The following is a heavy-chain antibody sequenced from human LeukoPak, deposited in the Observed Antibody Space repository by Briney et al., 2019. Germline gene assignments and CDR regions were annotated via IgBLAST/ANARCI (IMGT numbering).Heavy chain of an antibody. J-gene: IGHJ4*02. CDR3: ARDPDSSGYYDF. V-gene: IGHV4-34*01. CDR2: VNYGEST. D-gene: IGHD3-22*01. CDR1: GGSFSGYH. Sequence: SETLSLTCAVFGGSFSGYHWSWIRQPPGKGLEWIGGVNYGESTNYNPSLKSRVTISVDTSKNQFSLKLTSVTAADTAVYYCARDPDSSGYYDFWGQGTLVTVSS.